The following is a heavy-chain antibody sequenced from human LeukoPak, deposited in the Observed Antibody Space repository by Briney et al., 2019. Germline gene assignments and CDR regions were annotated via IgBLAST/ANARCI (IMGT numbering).Heavy chain of an antibody. CDR2: ISSSTTYI. CDR1: GFRFSSFG. D-gene: IGHD3-10*02. CDR3: AELGITMIGGV. J-gene: IGHJ6*04. V-gene: IGHV3-21*01. Sequence: GGSLRLSCAASGFRFSSFGMNWVRQAPGKGLEWVSSISSSTTYISYADSVKGRFTVSRDNAKNSLYLQMNSLRAEDTAVYYCAELGITMIGGVWGKGTTVTISS.